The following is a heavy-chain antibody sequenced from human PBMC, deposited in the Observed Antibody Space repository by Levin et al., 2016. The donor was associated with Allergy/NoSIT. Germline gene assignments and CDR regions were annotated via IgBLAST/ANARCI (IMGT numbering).Heavy chain of an antibody. V-gene: IGHV3-30*04. J-gene: IGHJ3*02. Sequence: WIRQPPGKGLEWVAVISYDGSNKYYADSVKGRFTISRDNSKNTLYLQMNSLRAEDTAVYYCARWEVGASTGDAFDIWGQGTMVTVSS. CDR3: ARWEVGASTGDAFDI. D-gene: IGHD1-26*01. CDR2: ISYDGSNK.